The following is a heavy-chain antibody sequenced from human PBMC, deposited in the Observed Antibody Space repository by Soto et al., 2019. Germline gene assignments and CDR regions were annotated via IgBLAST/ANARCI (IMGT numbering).Heavy chain of an antibody. CDR2: IWYDGSNK. D-gene: IGHD2-2*01. CDR1: GFTFSSYG. V-gene: IGHV3-33*01. Sequence: QVQLVESGGGVVQPGRSLRLSCEASGFTFSSYGMHWVRQAPGKGLEWVAVIWYDGSNKYYADSVKGRFTISRDNSKNTLYLQMNSLRAEDTAVYYCARDVAGGYCSSTSCSYFDYWGQGTLFTVSS. CDR3: ARDVAGGYCSSTSCSYFDY. J-gene: IGHJ4*02.